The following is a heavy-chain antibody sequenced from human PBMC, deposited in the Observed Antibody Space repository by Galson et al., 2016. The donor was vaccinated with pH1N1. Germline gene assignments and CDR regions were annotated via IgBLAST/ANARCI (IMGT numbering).Heavy chain of an antibody. CDR2: IYPSDSDT. D-gene: IGHD3-10*01. Sequence: QSGAEVTKPGKSLKISCKGSGYSFTNYWIGWVRQMPGKGLEWMGIIYPSDSDTRYSPSFQGQVTISADKSISTASLQWSSLKASDTAIYYCARGSGSPDSYYYYGTDVWGQGTTVTVSS. V-gene: IGHV5-51*01. J-gene: IGHJ6*02. CDR3: ARGSGSPDSYYYYGTDV. CDR1: GYSFTNYW.